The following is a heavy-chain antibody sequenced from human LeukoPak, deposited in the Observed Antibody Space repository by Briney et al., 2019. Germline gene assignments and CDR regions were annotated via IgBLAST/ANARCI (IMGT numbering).Heavy chain of an antibody. CDR1: GFTFSSYA. CDR2: ISYDGSNK. Sequence: GGSLRLSCAASGFTFSSYAMHWVRQAPGKGLEWVAVISYDGSNKYYADSVKGRFTISRDNSKNTLYLQMNSLRSEDTAVYYCARGLKLERWFDPWGQGTLVTVSS. D-gene: IGHD1-1*01. V-gene: IGHV3-30*04. J-gene: IGHJ5*02. CDR3: ARGLKLERWFDP.